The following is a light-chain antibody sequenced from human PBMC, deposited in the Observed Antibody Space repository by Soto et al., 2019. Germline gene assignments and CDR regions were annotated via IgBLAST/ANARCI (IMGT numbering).Light chain of an antibody. CDR3: QQYNSYSPT. Sequence: DIQMNQSASTLSASVGDRVTITCRASQSISSWLAWYQQKPGKAPKLLIYKASSLESGVPSRFSGGGSGTAFTLTISSLQPDDFATYFFQQYNSYSPTFGQGTKVEIK. J-gene: IGKJ1*01. V-gene: IGKV1-5*03. CDR2: KAS. CDR1: QSISSW.